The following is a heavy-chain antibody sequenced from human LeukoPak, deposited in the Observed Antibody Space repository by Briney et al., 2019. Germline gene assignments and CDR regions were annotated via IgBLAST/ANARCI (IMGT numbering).Heavy chain of an antibody. D-gene: IGHD3-22*01. V-gene: IGHV3-9*01. CDR1: GFTFDDYA. CDR3: AKDLFAYYYDSSGPGGAFDY. CDR2: ISWNSGSI. J-gene: IGHJ4*02. Sequence: GRSLRLSCAASGFTFDDYAMHWVRQAPGKGLEWVSGISWNSGSIGYADSVKGRFTISRDNAKNSLYLQMNSLRAEDTALYYCAKDLFAYYYDSSGPGGAFDYWGQGTLVTVSS.